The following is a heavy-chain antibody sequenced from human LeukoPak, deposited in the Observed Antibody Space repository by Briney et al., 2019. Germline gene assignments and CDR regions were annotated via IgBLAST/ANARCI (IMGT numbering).Heavy chain of an antibody. Sequence: GGSLRLSCAASGFTFSSYGIHWVRQAPGKGLEWVSFIRYDGNNQYYADSVKGRFTVSRDNSKNTVYLQMNSLRGEDTAVYYCARVQFQWFDPWGQGTLVTVSS. CDR3: ARVQFQWFDP. CDR1: GFTFSSYG. V-gene: IGHV3-30*02. CDR2: IRYDGNNQ. D-gene: IGHD6-19*01. J-gene: IGHJ5*02.